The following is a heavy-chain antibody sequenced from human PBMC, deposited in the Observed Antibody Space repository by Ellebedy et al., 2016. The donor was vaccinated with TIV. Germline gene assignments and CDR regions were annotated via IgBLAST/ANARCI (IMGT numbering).Heavy chain of an antibody. D-gene: IGHD5-18*01. Sequence: GGSLRLXXAASGFTFSSLAMHWVRQAPGKGLEWVAVVSYDGNTIYYADSVKGRFTISRDNSKNTLFLQTNSLRPEDTAIYYCAKGGINRIQLWSFFDYWGQGTLVTVSS. CDR3: AKGGINRIQLWSFFDY. CDR2: VSYDGNTI. J-gene: IGHJ4*02. V-gene: IGHV3-30*18. CDR1: GFTFSSLA.